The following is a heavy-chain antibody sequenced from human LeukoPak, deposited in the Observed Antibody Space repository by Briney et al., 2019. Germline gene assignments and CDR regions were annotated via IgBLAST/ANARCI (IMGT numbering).Heavy chain of an antibody. J-gene: IGHJ4*02. CDR3: AKDHANTPVVTN. CDR2: ISGSGGST. V-gene: IGHV3-23*01. CDR1: GFTFSSYG. Sequence: AGGSLRLSCAASGFTFSSYGMSWVRQAPGKGLEWVSAISGSGGSTYYADSVTGRFTVSRDNSKNTVDLQMNNLGVDDTAVYYCAKDHANTPVVTNWGQGILVSVSS. D-gene: IGHD2-21*02.